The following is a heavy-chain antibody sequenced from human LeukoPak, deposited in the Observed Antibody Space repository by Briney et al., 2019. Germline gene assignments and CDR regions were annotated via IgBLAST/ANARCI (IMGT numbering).Heavy chain of an antibody. D-gene: IGHD6-13*01. Sequence: SETLSLTCTVSGGSMSFYYWSWFRRPPGKGLEWIGYIYYSGSTNYNPSLNSRVTISIDTSRKHFSLNLNSVTAADTAFYFCARHKSIAAAGLSAFDIWGQGTMLTVSA. V-gene: IGHV4-59*08. CDR2: IYYSGST. CDR3: ARHKSIAAAGLSAFDI. J-gene: IGHJ3*02. CDR1: GGSMSFYY.